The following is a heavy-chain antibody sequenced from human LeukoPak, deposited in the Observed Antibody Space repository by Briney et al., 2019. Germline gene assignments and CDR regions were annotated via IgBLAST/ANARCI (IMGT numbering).Heavy chain of an antibody. CDR3: ARAHYDILTGPGLDFDY. CDR2: MNPNSGNT. J-gene: IGHJ4*02. D-gene: IGHD3-9*01. V-gene: IGHV1-8*01. CDR1: GYTFTSYD. Sequence: ASVKVSCKASGYTFTSYDINWVRQATGQGLEWMGWMNPNSGNTGYAQKFQGRVTMTRNTSISTAYMELSSLRSEDTAVYYCARAHYDILTGPGLDFDYWGQGTLVTVSS.